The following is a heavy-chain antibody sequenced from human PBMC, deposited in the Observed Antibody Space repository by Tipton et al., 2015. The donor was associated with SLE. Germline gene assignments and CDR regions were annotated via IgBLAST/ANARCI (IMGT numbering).Heavy chain of an antibody. CDR3: ARVSLVYYYYMDV. V-gene: IGHV4-34*01. J-gene: IGHJ6*03. CDR2: INHSRST. D-gene: IGHD2-8*02. Sequence: TLSLTCAVYGGSFSGYYWSWIRQPPGKGLEWIGEINHSRSTNYNPSLKSRVTISVDTSKNQFSLRLSSVTAADTAVYYCARVSLVYYYYMDVWGKGTTVTVSS. CDR1: GGSFSGYY.